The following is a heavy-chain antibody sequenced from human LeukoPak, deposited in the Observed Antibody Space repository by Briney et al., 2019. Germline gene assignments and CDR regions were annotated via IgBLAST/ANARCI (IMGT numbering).Heavy chain of an antibody. J-gene: IGHJ4*02. D-gene: IGHD6-13*01. CDR1: GYTFTSYG. V-gene: IGHV1-18*01. CDR2: ISAYNGNT. CDR3: ASSNRGYGSSWSFDY. Sequence: LGASVKVPCKASGYTFTSYGISWVRQAPGQGLEWMGWISAYNGNTNYAQKLQGRVTMTTDTSTSTAYMELRSLRSDDTAVYYCASSNRGYGSSWSFDYWGQGTLVTVSS.